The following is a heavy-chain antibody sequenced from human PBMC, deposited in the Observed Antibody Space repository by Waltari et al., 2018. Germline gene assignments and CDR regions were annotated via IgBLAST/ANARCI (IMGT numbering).Heavy chain of an antibody. J-gene: IGHJ4*02. CDR3: ASLAIAAAGGNIDY. V-gene: IGHV3-30-3*01. D-gene: IGHD6-13*01. CDR1: GFTFSSYA. CDR2: ISYDGSNK. Sequence: QVQLVESGGGVVQPGRSLRLSCAASGFTFSSYAMHWVRPAPGKGLEWVAVISYDGSNKYYADSVKGRFTISRDNSKNTLYLQMNSLRAEDTAVYYCASLAIAAAGGNIDYWGQGTLVTVSS.